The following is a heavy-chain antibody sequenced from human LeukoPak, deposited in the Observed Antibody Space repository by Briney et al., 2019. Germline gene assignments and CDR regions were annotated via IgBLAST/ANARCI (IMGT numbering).Heavy chain of an antibody. V-gene: IGHV4-4*02. CDR1: GGSISRSNW. CDR3: ASRRIAAAAAYNWFDP. Sequence: PSGTLSLTCAVSGGSISRSNWWSWVRQPPGKGLEWVGEIYHSGSTNYNPSLKSRGTISVDKSKNQFFLKLGSVTAADPAVYYCASRRIAAAAAYNWFDPWGQGTLVTVSS. CDR2: IYHSGST. J-gene: IGHJ5*02. D-gene: IGHD6-13*01.